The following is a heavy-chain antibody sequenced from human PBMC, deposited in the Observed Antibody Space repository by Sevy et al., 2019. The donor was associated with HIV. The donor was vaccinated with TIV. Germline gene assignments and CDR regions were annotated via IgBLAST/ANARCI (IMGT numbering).Heavy chain of an antibody. Sequence: GGSLRLSCAASGFTFSSYGMHWVRQAPGKGLEWVAVIWYDGSNKYYADSVKGRFTISRDNSKNTLYLQMNSLRAEDTAVYYCAGWSSAWTLFDYWGQGTLVTVSS. CDR3: AGWSSAWTLFDY. J-gene: IGHJ4*02. CDR2: IWYDGSNK. V-gene: IGHV3-33*01. CDR1: GFTFSSYG. D-gene: IGHD6-19*01.